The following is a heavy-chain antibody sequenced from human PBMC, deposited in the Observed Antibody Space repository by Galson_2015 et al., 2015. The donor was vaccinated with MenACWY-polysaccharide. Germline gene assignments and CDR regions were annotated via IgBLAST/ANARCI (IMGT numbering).Heavy chain of an antibody. CDR3: ARGNRRTTVWFAP. CDR2: MNPNSGNT. CDR1: GYTFTTYH. D-gene: IGHD1-1*01. Sequence: SVKVSCKASGYTFTTYHINWVRQATGQGLEWMGWMNPNSGNTGYAQKFQGRVTMTRNTSISIAYMELNSLRSEDTAVYYCARGNRRTTVWFAPCGQGTLVTVSS. V-gene: IGHV1-8*01. J-gene: IGHJ5*02.